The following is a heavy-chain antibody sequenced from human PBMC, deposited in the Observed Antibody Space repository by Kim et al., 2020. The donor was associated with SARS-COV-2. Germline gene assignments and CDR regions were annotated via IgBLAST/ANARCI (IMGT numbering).Heavy chain of an antibody. V-gene: IGHV3-11*06. Sequence: RFTISRDNAKNSLYLQMNRLRAEDTAVYYCARETMVWGARPSAGGYGMDVWGQGTTVTVSS. D-gene: IGHD3-10*01. J-gene: IGHJ6*02. CDR3: ARETMVWGARPSAGGYGMDV.